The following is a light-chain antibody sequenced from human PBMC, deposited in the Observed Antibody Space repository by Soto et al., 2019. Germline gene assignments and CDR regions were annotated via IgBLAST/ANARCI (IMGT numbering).Light chain of an antibody. Sequence: DIQMTQSPCARSASVVERVTITCRASQSISSYLIWHQQKPGKAPNLLIYAASSLQSGVPSRFSGSGSGTDFTLTISRLEPEDFAVYYRQQYGSSGTFGQGTKVDIK. V-gene: IGKV1-39*01. CDR2: AAS. CDR3: QQYGSSGT. J-gene: IGKJ1*01. CDR1: QSISSY.